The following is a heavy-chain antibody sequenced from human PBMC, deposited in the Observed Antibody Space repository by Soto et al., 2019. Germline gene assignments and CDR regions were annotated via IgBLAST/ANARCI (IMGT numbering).Heavy chain of an antibody. V-gene: IGHV3-30-3*01. Sequence: QVQLVESGGGVVQHGRSLRLSCAASGFTFSSYPIHWVRQAPGQGLEWVAIISRDGIEKHYADSVTGRFTISRDNSKNTLYLQTSTLRVDDTVVYYCASEEIAAYVEIWGLGDLVTFSS. CDR1: GFTFSSYP. D-gene: IGHD6-13*01. CDR3: ASEEIAAYVEI. J-gene: IGHJ4*02. CDR2: ISRDGIEK.